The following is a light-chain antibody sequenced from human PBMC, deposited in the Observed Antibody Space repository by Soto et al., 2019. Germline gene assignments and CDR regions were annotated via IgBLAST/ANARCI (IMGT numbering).Light chain of an antibody. CDR1: QNVGGY. V-gene: IGKV3-11*01. J-gene: IGKJ4*01. Sequence: EIVLTQSPATLSLSPAERATLSCRASQNVGGYLAWYQQKPGQAPRLLISDASNRAAGIPARFSGIGSGTDFTLTISSLEPEDFAVYYCQQRNSWPLTFGGGTKVEIK. CDR3: QQRNSWPLT. CDR2: DAS.